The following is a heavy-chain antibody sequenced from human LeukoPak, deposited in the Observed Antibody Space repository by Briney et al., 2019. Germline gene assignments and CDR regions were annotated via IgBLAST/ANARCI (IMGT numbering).Heavy chain of an antibody. CDR3: ISFVFTTYYYGSGSTDY. J-gene: IGHJ4*02. CDR1: GFTFSSYA. CDR2: ISGSGGST. Sequence: GSLRLSCAASGFTFSSYAMSWVRQAPGKGLEWVSAISGSGGSTYYADSVKGRFTISRDNSKNTLYLQMNSLKTEDTAVYYCISFVFTTYYYGSGSTDYWGQGTLVTVSS. D-gene: IGHD3-10*01. V-gene: IGHV3-23*01.